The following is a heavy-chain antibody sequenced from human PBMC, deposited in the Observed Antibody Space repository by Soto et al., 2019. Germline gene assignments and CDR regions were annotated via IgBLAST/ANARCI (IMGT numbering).Heavy chain of an antibody. Sequence: ASVKVSCKASGGTFSSYAISWVRQAPGQGLEWMGGIIPIFGTANYAQKFQGRVTITADESTSTAYMELSSLRSEDTAVYYCATPSFLNYYDSSGYYYYSDSRGQGTLVSVST. CDR1: GGTFSSYA. D-gene: IGHD3-22*01. V-gene: IGHV1-69*13. CDR3: ATPSFLNYYDSSGYYYYSDS. J-gene: IGHJ4*02. CDR2: IIPIFGTA.